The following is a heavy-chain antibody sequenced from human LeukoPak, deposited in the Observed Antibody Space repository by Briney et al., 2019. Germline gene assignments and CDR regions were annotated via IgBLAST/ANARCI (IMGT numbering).Heavy chain of an antibody. J-gene: IGHJ6*02. CDR1: GFTFSGPA. CDR3: TRQSEYCSSTSCYSNGMDV. D-gene: IGHD2-2*01. Sequence: PGGSLRLSCAASGFTFSGPAMHWVRQASGKGLEWVGRIRSKANSYATAYAAPVKGRFTISRDDSKNTAYLQMNSLKTEDTAVYYCTRQSEYCSSTSCYSNGMDVWGQGTTVTVSS. V-gene: IGHV3-73*01. CDR2: IRSKANSYAT.